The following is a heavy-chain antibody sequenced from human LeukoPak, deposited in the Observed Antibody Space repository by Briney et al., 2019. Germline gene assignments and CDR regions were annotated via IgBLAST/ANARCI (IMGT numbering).Heavy chain of an antibody. Sequence: PGGSLRLSCAVSGFTFSSYSMHWVRQAPGKGLEWMAVIRYVGSDKYYADSVKGRFTISRDNSQNTMYLQMNSLRAEDTAVYYCARENDYALDYWGQGTLVTVSS. CDR2: IRYVGSDK. D-gene: IGHD4-17*01. CDR3: ARENDYALDY. CDR1: GFTFSSYS. J-gene: IGHJ4*02. V-gene: IGHV3-30*12.